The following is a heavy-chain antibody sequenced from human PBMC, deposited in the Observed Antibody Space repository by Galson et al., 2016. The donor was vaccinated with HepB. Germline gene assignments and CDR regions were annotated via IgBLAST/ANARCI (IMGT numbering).Heavy chain of an antibody. CDR1: GVSLSINNW. Sequence: ETLSLTCAVSGVSLSINNWWSRVRQTPGKGQVWIGEIYHSGSANTNSSLKSRVNISVDKSKNQFSLKLSSVTAADTAVYYCAGFDLGGCGTGICAQWGQGSLVTVSA. CDR3: AGFDLGGCGTGICAQ. V-gene: IGHV4-4*02. J-gene: IGHJ4*02. CDR2: IYHSGSA. D-gene: IGHD2-8*02.